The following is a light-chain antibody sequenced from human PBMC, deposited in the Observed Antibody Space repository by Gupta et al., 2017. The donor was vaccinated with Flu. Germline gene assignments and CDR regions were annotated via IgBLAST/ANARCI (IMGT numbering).Light chain of an antibody. V-gene: IGKV3-20*01. CDR1: QSIRSNY. Sequence: DIVLTQSPGTLSLSLGERATLSCRASQSIRSNYIAWYQKRAGQPTRLLIYGASSQATVIPNWFSGSGSRKDFTLTISRLQPEDVAMYYCQNYQSAPWTFGQGTKVEIK. CDR3: QNYQSAPWT. CDR2: GAS. J-gene: IGKJ1*01.